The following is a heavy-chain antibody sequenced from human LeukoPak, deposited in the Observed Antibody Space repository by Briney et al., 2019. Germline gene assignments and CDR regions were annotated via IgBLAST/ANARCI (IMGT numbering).Heavy chain of an antibody. Sequence: GGSLRLSCAASGFTFSSYAMSWVRQAPGKGLEWVSAISGSGGSTYYADSVKGRFTISRDNSKNTLYLQMNSLRAEDTAVYYCAKVLTPYSSSWLSFDYWGQGTLVTFSS. CDR1: GFTFSSYA. V-gene: IGHV3-23*01. J-gene: IGHJ4*02. CDR3: AKVLTPYSSSWLSFDY. CDR2: ISGSGGST. D-gene: IGHD6-13*01.